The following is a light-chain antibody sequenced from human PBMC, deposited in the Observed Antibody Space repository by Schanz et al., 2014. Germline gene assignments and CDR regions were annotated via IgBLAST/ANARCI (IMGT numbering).Light chain of an antibody. CDR3: QQYYSTPLSIT. J-gene: IGKJ5*01. V-gene: IGKV3-20*01. Sequence: EIVLTQSPRTLSLSPGERATLSCRASQIISSTYLAWYQQKPGQAPRLLIYAASSRATGIPDRFSGSGSGTDFTLTISRLEPEDFAVYYCQQYYSTPLSITFGQGTRLEIK. CDR2: AAS. CDR1: QIISSTY.